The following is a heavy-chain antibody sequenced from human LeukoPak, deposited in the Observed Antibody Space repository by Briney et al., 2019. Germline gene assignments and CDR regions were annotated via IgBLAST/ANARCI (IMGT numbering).Heavy chain of an antibody. V-gene: IGHV3-21*01. CDR2: ISSSSSYI. CDR3: ARVAYCAGDCHHMDS. CDR1: GFTFSRYN. J-gene: IGHJ4*02. Sequence: GGSLRLSCAASGFTFSRYNMNWVRQAPGKGLEWVSSISSSSSYIYYADSVKGRFTISRDNAKNSLYLQMNSLRAEDTAVYYCARVAYCAGDCHHMDSWGQGTLVTVSS. D-gene: IGHD2-21*02.